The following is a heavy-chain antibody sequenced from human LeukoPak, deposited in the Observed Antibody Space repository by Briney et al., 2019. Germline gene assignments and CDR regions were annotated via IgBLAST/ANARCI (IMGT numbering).Heavy chain of an antibody. J-gene: IGHJ3*02. CDR1: GFTFSSYS. CDR3: ARDRWVGGNAFDI. CDR2: ISSSSSYI. V-gene: IGHV3-21*01. Sequence: GGSLRLSCAASGFTFSSYSMNWVRQAPGKGLEWVSSISSSSSYIYYADSVKGRFTISRDNAKNSLYLQMNSLRAEDTAVYYCARDRWVGGNAFDIWGQGTMVTVSS. D-gene: IGHD1-26*01.